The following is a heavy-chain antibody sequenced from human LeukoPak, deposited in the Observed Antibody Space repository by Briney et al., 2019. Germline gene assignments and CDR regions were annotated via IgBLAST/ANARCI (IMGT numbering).Heavy chain of an antibody. CDR2: IRGSGSTI. CDR3: ARDYCGGNCYSDY. Sequence: PGGSLRLSCAASGFTFSSYEMNWLRQAPGRGLEWVAYIRGSGSTIYYADSVKGRFTISRDNAKNSLYLQMNSLRAGDTAVYYCARDYCGGNCYSDYWGQGTLVTVSS. D-gene: IGHD2-21*02. V-gene: IGHV3-48*03. J-gene: IGHJ4*02. CDR1: GFTFSSYE.